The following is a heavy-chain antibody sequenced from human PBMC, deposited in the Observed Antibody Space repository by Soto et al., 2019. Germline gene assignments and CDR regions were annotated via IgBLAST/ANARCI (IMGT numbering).Heavy chain of an antibody. CDR1: GFTFSNAW. V-gene: IGHV3-15*01. J-gene: IGHJ6*02. Sequence: EVQLVESGGGLVKPGGSLRLSCAASGFTFSNAWMSWVRQAPGKGLEWVGRIKSKTDGGTTDYAAPVKGRFTISRDDSKNTLYLQMNSLNTEDTAVYYCTTATVALYYYYYGMDVWGQGTTVTVSS. CDR2: IKSKTDGGTT. CDR3: TTATVALYYYYYGMDV. D-gene: IGHD4-17*01.